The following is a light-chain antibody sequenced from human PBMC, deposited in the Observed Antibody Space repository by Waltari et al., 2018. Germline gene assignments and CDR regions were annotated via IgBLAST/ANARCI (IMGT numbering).Light chain of an antibody. CDR1: SRDVGGHNY. V-gene: IGLV2-14*01. CDR2: EVT. J-gene: IGLJ3*02. CDR3: TSYTTSVTWV. Sequence: QSALTQPASVSGSPGHSITISCTGTSRDVGGHNYVSWYQQHPGKAPTLVIFEVTTRPSGVSNRFSGSKSGNTASLTISGLQAEDEADYYCTSYTTSVTWVFGGGTKVTVL.